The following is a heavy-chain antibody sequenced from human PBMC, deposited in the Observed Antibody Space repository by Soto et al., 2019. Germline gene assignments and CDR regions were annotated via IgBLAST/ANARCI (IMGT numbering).Heavy chain of an antibody. CDR1: GGSFSGYY. J-gene: IGHJ6*02. Sequence: SETLSLTCAVYGGSFSGYYWSWIRQPPGKGLEWIGEINHSGSTNYNPSLKSRVTISVDTSKNQFSLKLSSVTAADTAVYYCARDDSSSWYFRGLDVWGQGTTVTVSS. CDR2: INHSGST. D-gene: IGHD6-13*01. CDR3: ARDDSSSWYFRGLDV. V-gene: IGHV4-34*01.